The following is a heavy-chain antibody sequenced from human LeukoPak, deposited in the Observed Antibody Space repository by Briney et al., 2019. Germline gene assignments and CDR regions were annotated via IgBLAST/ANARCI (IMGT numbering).Heavy chain of an antibody. D-gene: IGHD3-9*01. Sequence: SETLSLTCTVSGGSITSSSYNWGWIRQPPGKGLDWIGSIYYRGSTYYNPSLKSRITISGDTSKNQFSLKLSSVTAADTAVYYCARHRDDILTGYPFYYWGHGTLVTVSS. J-gene: IGHJ4*01. CDR1: GGSITSSSYN. CDR2: IYYRGST. V-gene: IGHV4-39*01. CDR3: ARHRDDILTGYPFYY.